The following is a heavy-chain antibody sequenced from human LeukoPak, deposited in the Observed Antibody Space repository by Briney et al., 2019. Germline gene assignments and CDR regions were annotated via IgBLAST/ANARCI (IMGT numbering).Heavy chain of an antibody. Sequence: GGSLRLSCEASGFTFATYWMSWARQAPGKGPEWVACIKPDGTETHYVDSVKGRFTISRDNARNSLHLQMNSLRAEDTAVYYCASLEYWGGPDYWGQGTLVTVSS. CDR1: GFTFATYW. CDR2: IKPDGTET. J-gene: IGHJ4*02. CDR3: ASLEYWGGPDY. D-gene: IGHD7-27*01. V-gene: IGHV3-7*01.